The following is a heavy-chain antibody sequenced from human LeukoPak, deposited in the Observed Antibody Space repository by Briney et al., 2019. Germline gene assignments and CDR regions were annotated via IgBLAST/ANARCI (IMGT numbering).Heavy chain of an antibody. Sequence: GESLKISCKGSGYRFTSYWIGWVRQMPWKGLEWMGIIYPGDSDTIYSPSFQGQVTISADKSTSTANLQWSSLKASDTAMYYCARSGGNYYSIWGQGTMVTVSS. V-gene: IGHV5-51*01. CDR1: GYRFTSYW. J-gene: IGHJ3*02. CDR2: IYPGDSDT. CDR3: ARSGGNYYSI. D-gene: IGHD1-26*01.